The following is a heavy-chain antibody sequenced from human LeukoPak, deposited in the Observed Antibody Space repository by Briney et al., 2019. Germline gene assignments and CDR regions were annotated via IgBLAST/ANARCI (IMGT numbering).Heavy chain of an antibody. J-gene: IGHJ5*02. Sequence: GGSLRLSCAASGFTVSSNYMSWVRQAPGKGLEWVANIKHDGSEKYYVDSVKGRFTISRDNAKNSLYLQMNSLRAEDTAVYYCTRRFGLWGQGTLVTVSS. CDR2: IKHDGSEK. CDR3: TRRFGL. V-gene: IGHV3-7*01. CDR1: GFTVSSNY.